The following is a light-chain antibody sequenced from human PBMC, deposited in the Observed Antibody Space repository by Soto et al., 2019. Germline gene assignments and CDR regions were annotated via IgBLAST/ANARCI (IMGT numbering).Light chain of an antibody. J-gene: IGKJ4*01. CDR3: QQCRNWTLT. CDR1: QNVYNN. V-gene: IGKV3-15*01. CDR2: DAS. Sequence: EIVMTQSPATLSVSPGEGATLSCKASQNVYNNLAWYQQRPGQPPRLLIYDASTRATGISARFSGSGYGTEFTLTISSLQSEDFAVYFCQQCRNWTLTFGRGTKVEIK.